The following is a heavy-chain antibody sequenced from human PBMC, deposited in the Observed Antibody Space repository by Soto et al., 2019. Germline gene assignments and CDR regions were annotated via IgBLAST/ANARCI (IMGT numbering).Heavy chain of an antibody. Sequence: SETLSLTCTVSGGSISSGGYYWSWIRQHPGKGLEWIGYIYYSGSTYYNPSLKSRVTISVDTSKNQFSLKLSSVTAADTAVYYCARTAYYYDSSGYSPDHFDHWGQGTLVTVSS. CDR3: ARTAYYYDSSGYSPDHFDH. CDR2: IYYSGST. J-gene: IGHJ4*02. CDR1: GGSISSGGYY. V-gene: IGHV4-31*03. D-gene: IGHD3-22*01.